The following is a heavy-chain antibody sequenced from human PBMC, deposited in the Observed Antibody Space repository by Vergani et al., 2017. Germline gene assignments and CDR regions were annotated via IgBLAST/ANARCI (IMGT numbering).Heavy chain of an antibody. Sequence: QVQLVQSGAEVKKPGASVKVSCKVSGYTLTELSMHWVRQAPGKGLGWMGGFDPEDGETIYAQEFQGRVTMTEDTSTDTAYMELSSLRSEDTAVYYCATDRREMATIKPWLGYWGQGTLVTVSS. CDR3: ATDRREMATIKPWLGY. D-gene: IGHD5-24*01. J-gene: IGHJ4*02. CDR2: FDPEDGET. CDR1: GYTLTELS. V-gene: IGHV1-24*01.